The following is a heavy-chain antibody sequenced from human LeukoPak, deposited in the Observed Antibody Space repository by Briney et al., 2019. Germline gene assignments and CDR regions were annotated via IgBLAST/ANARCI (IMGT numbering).Heavy chain of an antibody. CDR1: GGSISSYY. CDR3: GGSSGGYVDF. V-gene: IGHV4-4*07. J-gene: IGHJ4*02. Sequence: SETLSLTCTVSGGSISSYYWSWIRQPAGKGLEWIGRIHTSGNTHYNPSLRSRVTMSVDTSKNQVSLTVTSVTAADTVVYYCGGSSGGYVDFWGQGTLVTVSS. D-gene: IGHD2-8*02. CDR2: IHTSGNT.